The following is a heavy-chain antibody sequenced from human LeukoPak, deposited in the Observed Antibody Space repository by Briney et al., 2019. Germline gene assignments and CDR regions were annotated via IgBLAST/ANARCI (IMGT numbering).Heavy chain of an antibody. CDR1: GFTVSSNY. D-gene: IGHD6-13*01. J-gene: IGHJ4*02. CDR3: AKAPGGRIAAAGTGY. CDR2: ISGSGGST. Sequence: GGSLRLSCAASGFTVSSNYMGWVRQAPGKGLEWVSAISGSGGSTYYADSVKGRFTISRDNSKNTLYLQMNSLRAEDTAVYYCAKAPGGRIAAAGTGYWGQGTLVTVSS. V-gene: IGHV3-23*01.